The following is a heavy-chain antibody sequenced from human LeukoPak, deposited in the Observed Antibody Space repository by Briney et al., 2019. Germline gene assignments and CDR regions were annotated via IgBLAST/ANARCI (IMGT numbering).Heavy chain of an antibody. CDR2: IKQDGSEK. CDR1: GFTFSSYW. J-gene: IGHJ4*02. Sequence: GGSLTLSCAASGFTFSSYWMSWVRQPPGKGLEWVANIKQDGSEKYYVDSVKGRFTISRDNAKNSLYLQMNTLRAEDTAVYFCARGQTTVTNWGEGALVSVSS. D-gene: IGHD4-17*01. V-gene: IGHV3-7*01. CDR3: ARGQTTVTN.